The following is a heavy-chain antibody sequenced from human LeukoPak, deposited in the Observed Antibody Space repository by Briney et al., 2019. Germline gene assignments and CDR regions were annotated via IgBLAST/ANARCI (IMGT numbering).Heavy chain of an antibody. Sequence: PSETLSLTCTVSGGSISSSSYFWGRIRQPPGKGLEWIGSIDYSGSTYYNPSLRSRVTISVDTSQRQFSLKLSSVTAADTSIYYCARLIGSSGYYGISDYWGQGTPVTVSS. D-gene: IGHD3-22*01. J-gene: IGHJ4*02. CDR1: GGSISSSSYF. V-gene: IGHV4-39*01. CDR2: IDYSGST. CDR3: ARLIGSSGYYGISDY.